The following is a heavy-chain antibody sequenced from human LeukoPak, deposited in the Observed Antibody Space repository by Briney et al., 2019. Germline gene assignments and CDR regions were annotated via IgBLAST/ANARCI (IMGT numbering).Heavy chain of an antibody. CDR2: MNPNSGNT. Sequence: GASVKVSCKASGYTFTSYDINWVRQATGQGLEWMGWMNPNSGNTGYAQKFQGRVTMTRNTSISTAYMELSSLRSEDTAVYYCARGSTYYYDSSGYHYGYWGQGTLVTVSS. V-gene: IGHV1-8*01. J-gene: IGHJ4*02. CDR1: GYTFTSYD. D-gene: IGHD3-22*01. CDR3: ARGSTYYYDSSGYHYGY.